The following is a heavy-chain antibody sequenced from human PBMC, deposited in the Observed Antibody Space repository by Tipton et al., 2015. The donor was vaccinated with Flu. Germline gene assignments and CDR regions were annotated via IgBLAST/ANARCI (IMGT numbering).Heavy chain of an antibody. CDR1: GFSVMSTY. V-gene: IGHV3-53*01. J-gene: IGHJ3*02. CDR2: IYSGGTT. CDR3: ARDRAFDI. Sequence: SLRLSCAASGFSVMSTYMSWVRQAPGKGLEWLSVIYSGGTTYSSDSVKGRFTISRDSAVNTLYLEMNSLRADDTAVYYCARDRAFDIWGQGTMVTVSS.